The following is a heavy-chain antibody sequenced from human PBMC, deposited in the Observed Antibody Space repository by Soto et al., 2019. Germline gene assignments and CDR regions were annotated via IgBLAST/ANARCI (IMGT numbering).Heavy chain of an antibody. CDR2: ISGSGGST. Sequence: PGGSLRLPCAASGFTSSSYAMSWVRQAPGKGLEWVSAISGSGGSTYYADSVKGRFTISRDNSKNTLYLQMNSLRAEDTAVYYCAKDLGIAEWWPPSYGMGVWGQGTTVTVSS. CDR3: AKDLGIAEWWPPSYGMGV. J-gene: IGHJ6*02. V-gene: IGHV3-23*01. CDR1: GFTSSSYA. D-gene: IGHD6-13*01.